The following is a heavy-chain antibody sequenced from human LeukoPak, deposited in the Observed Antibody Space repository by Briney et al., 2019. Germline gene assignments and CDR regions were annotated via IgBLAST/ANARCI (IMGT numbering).Heavy chain of an antibody. J-gene: IGHJ6*03. CDR2: ISGSGGGT. CDR1: GFTFSSHG. CDR3: AKDTWQFAPDYYYYMDV. V-gene: IGHV3-23*01. D-gene: IGHD2-21*01. Sequence: PGGSLRLSCAASGFTFSSHGMSWVRQAPGKGLEWVSAISGSGGGTYYADSVKGRFTISRDNSKNTLYLQMNSLRAEDTALYYCAKDTWQFAPDYYYYMDVWGKGTTVTISS.